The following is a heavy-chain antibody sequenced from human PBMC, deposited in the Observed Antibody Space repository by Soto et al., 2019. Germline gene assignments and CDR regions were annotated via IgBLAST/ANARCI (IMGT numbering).Heavy chain of an antibody. CDR2: TYYRSRWYN. J-gene: IGHJ6*03. V-gene: IGHV6-1*01. CDR3: AGTTSHQWYYMDV. CDR1: GDSVSSNSAA. Sequence: SQTLSLTCATSGDSVSSNSAAWNWIRLSPSRGLEWLARTYYRSRWYNDYAVSVRSRITVNPDTSKNQFSLQLTSVTPEDTVVYYCAGTTSHQWYYMDVWGKGTTVTVSS. D-gene: IGHD1-7*01.